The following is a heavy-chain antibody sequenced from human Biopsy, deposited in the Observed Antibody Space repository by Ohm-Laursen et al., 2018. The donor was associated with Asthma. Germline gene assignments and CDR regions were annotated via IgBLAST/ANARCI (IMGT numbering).Heavy chain of an antibody. D-gene: IGHD6-13*01. CDR3: ARGQKSAGDRWFDP. CDR1: GYTFIGCH. J-gene: IGHJ5*02. Sequence: ASVKVSCKASGYTFIGCHIHWMRQAPGQGLEWMGRINPNSGGTNYAQKFQGRVTMTRDTSISTAYMEVSRLRSEDTAVYYCARGQKSAGDRWFDPWGQGTLVTVSS. CDR2: INPNSGGT. V-gene: IGHV1-2*06.